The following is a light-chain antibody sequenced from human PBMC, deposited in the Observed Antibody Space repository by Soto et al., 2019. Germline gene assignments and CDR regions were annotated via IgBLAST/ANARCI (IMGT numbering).Light chain of an antibody. CDR2: QVS. Sequence: QSALTQPPSVSGSPGQSVTISCTGTSIDVGNFDLVSWYQQPPGTAPKLLIYQVSNRPSGVPDRFSGSQSGNTASLTISGLQAEDEADYNCSLKTSSVTWVFGGGTKLTVL. V-gene: IGLV2-18*01. J-gene: IGLJ3*02. CDR1: SIDVGNFDL. CDR3: SLKTSSVTWV.